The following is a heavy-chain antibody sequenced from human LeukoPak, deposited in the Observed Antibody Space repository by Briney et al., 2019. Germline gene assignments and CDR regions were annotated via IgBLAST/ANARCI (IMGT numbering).Heavy chain of an antibody. CDR3: ATGFRRSSTSCYFCSGYYFDY. Sequence: GASVKVSCKVSGYTLTELSMHRMRQAPGKGLEWMGGFDPEDGETIYAQKFQGRVTMTEDTSTDTAYMELSSLRSEDTAVYYCATGFRRSSTSCYFCSGYYFDYWGQGTLVTVSS. V-gene: IGHV1-24*01. J-gene: IGHJ4*02. D-gene: IGHD2-2*01. CDR2: FDPEDGET. CDR1: GYTLTELS.